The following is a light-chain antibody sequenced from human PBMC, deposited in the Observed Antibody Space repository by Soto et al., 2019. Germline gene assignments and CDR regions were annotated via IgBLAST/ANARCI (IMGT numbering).Light chain of an antibody. CDR1: QSVSNN. CDR3: QQYNNWPPRT. J-gene: IGKJ1*01. CDR2: DAS. Sequence: ILMTQSPATLSVSPGERATLSCRASQSVSNNLAWYQQKPGQAPRLLIYDASTRATGIPARFSGSGSGTECTLTISGLQSEDFAVYYCQQYNNWPPRTLGQGTKVEIK. V-gene: IGKV3-15*01.